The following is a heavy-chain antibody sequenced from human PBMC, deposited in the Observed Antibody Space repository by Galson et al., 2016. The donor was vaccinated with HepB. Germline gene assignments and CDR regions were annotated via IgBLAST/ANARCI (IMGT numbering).Heavy chain of an antibody. J-gene: IGHJ3*02. V-gene: IGHV3-30*01. CDR3: ARAAHSSGYCDVFDI. Sequence: SLRLSCAASGFTFSRYDMHWVRQAPGKGLEWVAVISSDGSNKYYADSVKGRFTISRDNSGNTVDLQMNSLRAEDTAVYYCARAAHSSGYCDVFDIWGQGTKVTVAS. CDR1: GFTFSRYD. D-gene: IGHD3-22*01. CDR2: ISSDGSNK.